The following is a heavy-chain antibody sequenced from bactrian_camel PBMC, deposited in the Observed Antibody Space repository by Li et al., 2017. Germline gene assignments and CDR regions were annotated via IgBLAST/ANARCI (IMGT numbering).Heavy chain of an antibody. D-gene: IGHD1*01. Sequence: HVQLVESGGGSVQAGGSLRLSCSASRFYYTSNCMGWFRQIPGESREAVAAMDSDGSRLVAKSVKGRFTISKDNARNTVYLQMDNLNSDDTALYYCVGDAWTWWGQGTQVTVS. CDR3: VGDAWTW. CDR1: RFYYTSNC. J-gene: IGHJ4*01. V-gene: IGHV3S53*01. CDR2: MDSDGSR.